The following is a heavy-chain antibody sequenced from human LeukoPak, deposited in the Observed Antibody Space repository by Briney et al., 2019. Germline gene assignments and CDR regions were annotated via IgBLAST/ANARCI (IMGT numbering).Heavy chain of an antibody. D-gene: IGHD6-13*01. CDR2: IYYSGST. V-gene: IGHV4-59*01. CDR1: GGSISSYY. CDR3: ARQDYSSSWYGYYFDY. Sequence: SETLSLTCTVSGGSISSYYWSWIRQPPGKGLEWIGYIYYSGSTNYNPSLKSRVTISVDTSKNQFSLKLSSVTAADTAVYYCARQDYSSSWYGYYFDYWGQGTLVTVSS. J-gene: IGHJ4*02.